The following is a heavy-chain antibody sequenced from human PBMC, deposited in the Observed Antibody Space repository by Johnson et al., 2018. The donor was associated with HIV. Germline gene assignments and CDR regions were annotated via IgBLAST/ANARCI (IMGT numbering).Heavy chain of an antibody. CDR1: GFIFSDYY. Sequence: QVQLVESGGGVVQPGRSLRLSCAASGFIFSDYYMSWIRQAPGKGLEWVSYISSSGSTIYYADSVKGRFTISRDNSKNTLYLQMNSLRAEDTALYYCAKDLFYDPHAFDIWGQGTMVTVSS. J-gene: IGHJ3*02. CDR3: AKDLFYDPHAFDI. V-gene: IGHV3-11*01. D-gene: IGHD2/OR15-2a*01. CDR2: ISSSGSTI.